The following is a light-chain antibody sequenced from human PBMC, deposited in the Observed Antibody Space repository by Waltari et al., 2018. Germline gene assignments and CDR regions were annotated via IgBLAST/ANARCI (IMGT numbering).Light chain of an antibody. CDR3: QQYYDTPWT. CDR2: WAS. V-gene: IGKV4-1*01. J-gene: IGKJ1*01. CDR1: QSVLSTSTGKSY. Sequence: DIVMAQSPDSLAVSLGARAPIHCGSSQSVLSTSTGKSYLAWYQQKPGQPPKLLIYWASTRESGVPDRFSGSGSGTDFTLTISSLQAEDVAVYYCQQYYDTPWTFGQGTKVEIK.